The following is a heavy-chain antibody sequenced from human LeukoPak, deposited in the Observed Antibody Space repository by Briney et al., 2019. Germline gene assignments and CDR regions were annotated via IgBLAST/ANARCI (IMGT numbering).Heavy chain of an antibody. CDR3: ARVYYDILTGSYHDAFDI. Sequence: PGGSLRLSCAASGFTFSSYWMSWVRQAPGKGLEWVANIKQDGSEKYYVDSVKGRFTISRDNAKNSLYLQMNSLRAEDTAVYYCARVYYDILTGSYHDAFDIWGQGTMVTVSS. CDR2: IKQDGSEK. V-gene: IGHV3-7*03. D-gene: IGHD3-9*01. J-gene: IGHJ3*02. CDR1: GFTFSSYW.